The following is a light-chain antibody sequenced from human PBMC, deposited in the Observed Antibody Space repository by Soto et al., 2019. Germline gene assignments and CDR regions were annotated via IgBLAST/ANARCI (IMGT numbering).Light chain of an antibody. Sequence: DLQMTQSPSTLSASVGDRVTITCRASQSVSGWLAWYQQRPGKAPNLLVSKASSLESGVPSRFSGSGSGTEFTLTISSLQPDDFATYYCQPSDTYPLTFGGGTKVEIK. CDR3: QPSDTYPLT. CDR1: QSVSGW. V-gene: IGKV1-5*03. J-gene: IGKJ4*01. CDR2: KAS.